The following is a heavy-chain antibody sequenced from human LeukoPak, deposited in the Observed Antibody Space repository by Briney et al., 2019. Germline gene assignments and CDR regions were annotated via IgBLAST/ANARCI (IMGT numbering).Heavy chain of an antibody. CDR1: GFTFSSYA. V-gene: IGHV3-23*01. D-gene: IGHD3-3*01. Sequence: GGSLRLSCAASGFTFSSYAMSWVRQAPGKGLEWVSAISGSGGSTYYADSVKGRFTISRDNSKNTLYLQMNSLRAEDAAVYYCAKGADLRFLEWLLSAGHFDYWGQGTLVTVSS. J-gene: IGHJ4*02. CDR2: ISGSGGST. CDR3: AKGADLRFLEWLLSAGHFDY.